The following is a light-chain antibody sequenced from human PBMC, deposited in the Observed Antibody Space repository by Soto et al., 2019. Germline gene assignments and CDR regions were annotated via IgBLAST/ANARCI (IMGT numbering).Light chain of an antibody. Sequence: SVLTQPASVSGSPGQSITISCTGTSSDVGGYNYVSWYQQHPGKAPKIMIYDVSNRPSGVSNRFSGSKSGNTASLTISGLQAEDEADYYCSSYTSSSTSYVFGTGTKVTVL. CDR2: DVS. CDR1: SSDVGGYNY. J-gene: IGLJ1*01. V-gene: IGLV2-14*01. CDR3: SSYTSSSTSYV.